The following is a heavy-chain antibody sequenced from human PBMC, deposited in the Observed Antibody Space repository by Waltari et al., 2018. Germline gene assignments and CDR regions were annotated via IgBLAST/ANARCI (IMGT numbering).Heavy chain of an antibody. Sequence: QVQLQQWGAGLLKPSETLSLTCAVYGGSFSGYYWSWIRQPPGKGLEWIGEIKHSGSTNYTPSLKSRVTISVDTSKNQFSLKLSSVTAADTAVYYCARGRGFDYWGQGTLVTVSS. CDR2: IKHSGST. V-gene: IGHV4-34*01. CDR3: ARGRGFDY. J-gene: IGHJ4*02. CDR1: GGSFSGYY.